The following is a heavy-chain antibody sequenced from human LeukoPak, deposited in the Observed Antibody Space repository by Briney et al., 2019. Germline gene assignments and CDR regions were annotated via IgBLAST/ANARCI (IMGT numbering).Heavy chain of an antibody. CDR2: ISYDGSNK. J-gene: IGHJ4*02. CDR3: AKPGVDY. D-gene: IGHD2-8*01. V-gene: IGHV3-30*18. Sequence: GGSLRLSCTASGFTFSSYDMHWVRQAPGKGLEWVAVISYDGSNKYYADSVKGRFTISRDNSKNTLYLQMNSLRAEDTAVYYCAKPGVDYWGQGTLVTVSS. CDR1: GFTFSSYD.